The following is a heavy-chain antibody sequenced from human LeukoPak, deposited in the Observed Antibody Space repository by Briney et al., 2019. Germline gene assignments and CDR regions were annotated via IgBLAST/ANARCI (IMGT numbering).Heavy chain of an antibody. CDR2: ISYDGSNK. J-gene: IGHJ4*02. V-gene: IGHV3-30*18. CDR3: AKAGRGAFGRYSSSWEFDY. CDR1: GFTFSSYG. Sequence: GRSLRLSCAASGFTFSSYGMHWVRPAPGKGLEWVAVISYDGSNKYYADSVKGRFTISRDNSKNTLYLQMNSLRAEDTAVYYCAKAGRGAFGRYSSSWEFDYWGQGTLVTVSS. D-gene: IGHD6-13*01.